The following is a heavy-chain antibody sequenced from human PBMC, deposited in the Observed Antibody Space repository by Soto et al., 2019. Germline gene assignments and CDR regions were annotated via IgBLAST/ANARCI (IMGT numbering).Heavy chain of an antibody. CDR2: TNGRSSYI. CDR3: ARPPAADDVVTGHPPLTNWFDP. Sequence: PRGSLGPSGTPSGSEFNTYTMNGDRHAPGKGLEWVSSTNGRSSYIFYADSVKGRFTISGDNTKNSLYLQMNRLRADDTALYYCARPPAADDVVTGHPPLTNWFDPWGQGTLVTVSS. CDR1: GSEFNTYT. J-gene: IGHJ5*02. D-gene: IGHD3-9*01. V-gene: IGHV3-21*06.